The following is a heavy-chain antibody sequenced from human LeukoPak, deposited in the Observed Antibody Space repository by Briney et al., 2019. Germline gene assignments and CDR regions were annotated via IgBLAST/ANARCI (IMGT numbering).Heavy chain of an antibody. CDR2: IYYSGST. D-gene: IGHD2-2*01. CDR3: ARDRAVVVPAAMMDYGMDV. J-gene: IGHJ6*02. Sequence: SETLSLTCAVYGGSISSYYWSWIRQPPGKGLEWIGYIYYSGSTNYNPSLKSRVTISVDTSKNQFSLKLSSVTAADTAVYYCARDRAVVVPAAMMDYGMDVWGQGTTVTVSS. CDR1: GGSISSYY. V-gene: IGHV4-59*01.